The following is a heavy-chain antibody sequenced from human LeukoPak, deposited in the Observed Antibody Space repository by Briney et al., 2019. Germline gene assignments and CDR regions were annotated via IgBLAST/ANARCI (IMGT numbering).Heavy chain of an antibody. CDR3: AREMDAGFDY. CDR2: IYTSGST. Sequence: SETLSLTCAVYGGSFSGYYWSWIRQPAGKGLEWIGRIYTSGSTNYNPSLKSRVTMSVDTSKNQFSLKLSSVTAADTAVYYCAREMDAGFDYWGQGTLVTVSS. D-gene: IGHD2-8*01. V-gene: IGHV4-4*07. CDR1: GGSFSGYY. J-gene: IGHJ4*02.